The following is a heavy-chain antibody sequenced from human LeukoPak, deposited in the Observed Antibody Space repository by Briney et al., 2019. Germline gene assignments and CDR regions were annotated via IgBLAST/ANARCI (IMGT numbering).Heavy chain of an antibody. CDR2: ISSSGSTI. CDR1: GFTFSDYY. CDR3: ARDNSLRGYSYGYGYYGMDV. V-gene: IGHV3-11*01. D-gene: IGHD5-18*01. Sequence: GGSLRLSCAASGFTFSDYYMSWIRQAPGKGLEWVSYISSSGSTIYYADSVKGRFTIPRDNAKNSLYLQMNSLRAEDTAVYYCARDNSLRGYSYGYGYYGMDVWGQGTTVTVSS. J-gene: IGHJ6*02.